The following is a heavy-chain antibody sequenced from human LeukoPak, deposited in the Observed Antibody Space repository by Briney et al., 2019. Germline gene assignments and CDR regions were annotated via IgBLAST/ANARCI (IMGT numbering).Heavy chain of an antibody. CDR2: IYYSGST. D-gene: IGHD3-9*01. Sequence: PSETLSLTCTVSGGSISSYYWSWIRQPPGKGLEWIGYIYYSGSTNYNPSLKSRVTISVDTSKNQFSLKLSSVTAADTAVYYCARRDPYDILTGYYGGFDYWGRGTLVTVSS. CDR1: GGSISSYY. CDR3: ARRDPYDILTGYYGGFDY. J-gene: IGHJ4*02. V-gene: IGHV4-59*08.